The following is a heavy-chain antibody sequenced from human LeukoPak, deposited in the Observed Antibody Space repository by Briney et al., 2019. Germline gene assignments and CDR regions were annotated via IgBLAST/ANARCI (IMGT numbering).Heavy chain of an antibody. CDR1: GGTFSSYA. CDR2: VIPIFGTA. D-gene: IGHD3-10*01. V-gene: IGHV1-69*05. J-gene: IGHJ4*02. Sequence: GASVKVSCKASGGTFSSYAISWVRQAPGQGLEWMGRVIPIFGTANYAQKFQGRVTITTDEPTSTAYMELSSLRSEDTAVYYCAGGQGHYGSGDDYWGQGTLVTVSS. CDR3: AGGQGHYGSGDDY.